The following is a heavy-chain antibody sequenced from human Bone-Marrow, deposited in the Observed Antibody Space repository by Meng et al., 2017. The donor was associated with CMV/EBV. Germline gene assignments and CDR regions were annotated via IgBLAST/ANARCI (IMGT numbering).Heavy chain of an antibody. D-gene: IGHD2-2*01. J-gene: IGHJ4*02. CDR2: INGSGGQT. V-gene: IGHV3-23*01. Sequence: GGSLRLSCTASGFTFRSHAMNWVRQAPGKGLEWVSGINGSGGQTYHADSVKGRFTISRDNSKNTLYLQIDSRRAEDTAFYYCSIARGVVSVPAAITYWGQGTLVTVSS. CDR3: SIARGVVSVPAAITY. CDR1: GFTFRSHA.